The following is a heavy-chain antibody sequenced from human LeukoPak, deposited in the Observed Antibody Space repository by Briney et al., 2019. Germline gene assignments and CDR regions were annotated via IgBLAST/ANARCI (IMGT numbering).Heavy chain of an antibody. Sequence: PSQTLSPTCTVSGGSLSSYYWSWIRQPAGKVLEWIGRIYTSGSTNYNPSLKSRVTMSVDTSKNQFSLKLSSVTAADTAVYYCAGELRDAFDIWGQGTMVTVSS. CDR2: IYTSGST. V-gene: IGHV4-4*07. CDR1: GGSLSSYY. CDR3: AGELRDAFDI. J-gene: IGHJ3*02. D-gene: IGHD1-26*01.